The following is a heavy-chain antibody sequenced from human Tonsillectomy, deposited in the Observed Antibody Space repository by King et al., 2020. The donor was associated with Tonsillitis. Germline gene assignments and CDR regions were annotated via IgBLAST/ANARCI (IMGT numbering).Heavy chain of an antibody. CDR3: ARQGASVTRFYYYDHMDV. CDR2: IYPGDSDT. J-gene: IGHJ6*03. CDR1: GYNFASTW. Sequence: QLVQSGAEVKKPGESLKISCQGSGYNFASTWIGWVRQMPGQGLEWMGIIYPGDSDTRYSTSFQGQGTISADTSISTAYLQWSSLKASDTAMYYCARQGASVTRFYYYDHMDVWGNGTTVTVSS. V-gene: IGHV5-51*01. D-gene: IGHD2-21*02.